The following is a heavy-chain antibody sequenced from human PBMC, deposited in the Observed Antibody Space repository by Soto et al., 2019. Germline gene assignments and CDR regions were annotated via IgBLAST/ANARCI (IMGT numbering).Heavy chain of an antibody. CDR1: GGSFSDYY. D-gene: IGHD2-21*01. J-gene: IGHJ5*02. CDR3: ARGIAVMDAPDKYWFDA. Sequence: ATLSLTCAVYGGSFSDYYWTWIRPPPEKGLEGIGEVNHSGSTNQNPSLKSRVSISADTSKNQFSLKLRSVTAADTAVYYCARGIAVMDAPDKYWFDAWSQGPPVTVS. V-gene: IGHV4-34*01. CDR2: VNHSGST.